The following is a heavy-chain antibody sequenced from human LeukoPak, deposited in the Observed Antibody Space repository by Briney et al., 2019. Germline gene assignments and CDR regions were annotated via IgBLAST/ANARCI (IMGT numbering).Heavy chain of an antibody. Sequence: GGSLRLSCAASGFTFSSYWMSWVRQAPGKGLEWVANMKQDGSEKYYVDSVKGRFTISRDNAKNSLYLQMNSLRAEDTAVYYCARDRAAMAVYYMDVWGKGTTVTVSS. CDR2: MKQDGSEK. V-gene: IGHV3-7*01. D-gene: IGHD5-18*01. CDR1: GFTFSSYW. CDR3: ARDRAAMAVYYMDV. J-gene: IGHJ6*03.